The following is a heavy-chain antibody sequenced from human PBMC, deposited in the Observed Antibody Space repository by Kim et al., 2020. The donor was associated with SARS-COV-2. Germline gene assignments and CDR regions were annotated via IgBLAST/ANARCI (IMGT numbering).Heavy chain of an antibody. V-gene: IGHV1-69*06. CDR1: GGTFSSYA. D-gene: IGHD5-18*01. J-gene: IGHJ4*02. CDR2: IIPIFGTA. Sequence: SVKVSCKASGGTFSSYAISWVRQAPGQGLEWMGGIIPIFGTANYAQKFQGRVTITADKSTSTAYMELSSLRSEDTAVYYCARDPGYSYGYHYFDYWGQGTLVTVSS. CDR3: ARDPGYSYGYHYFDY.